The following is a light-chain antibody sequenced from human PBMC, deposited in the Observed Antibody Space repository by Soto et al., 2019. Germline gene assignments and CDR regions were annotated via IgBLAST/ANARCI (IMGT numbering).Light chain of an antibody. Sequence: EIVMTQSPATLSVSPGEGATLYCRASQSVSSSLAWYQQKPGQAPRLLIYDASTRATGIPARFSGSGSGTDFTLTISSLQSEDFAVYYCHQYNNWPRTFGQGTEVDFK. CDR2: DAS. CDR1: QSVSSS. J-gene: IGKJ1*01. V-gene: IGKV3-15*01. CDR3: HQYNNWPRT.